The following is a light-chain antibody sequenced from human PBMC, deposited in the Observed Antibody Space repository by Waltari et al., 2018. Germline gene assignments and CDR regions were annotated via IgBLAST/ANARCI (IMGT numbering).Light chain of an antibody. CDR2: DVN. CDR3: GSYVNTRVLFV. J-gene: IGLJ1*01. Sequence: QSALTQPASVSGSPGQSITISCGGSSNDVGGYNFVSWYQQHPGKAPKVIIYDVNNRPSGISSRFSASKSDNTASLTISDLQTEDEADYYCGSYVNTRVLFVFGSGTKVTVL. V-gene: IGLV2-14*03. CDR1: SNDVGGYNF.